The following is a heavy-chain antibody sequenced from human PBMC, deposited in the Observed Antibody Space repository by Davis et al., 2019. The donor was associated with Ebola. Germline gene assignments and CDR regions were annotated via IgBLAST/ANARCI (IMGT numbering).Heavy chain of an antibody. CDR2: IIPILGTA. CDR3: ARDPRPGVLNWFDP. Sequence: SVKVSCKASGGTFSSYAISWVRQAPGQGLEWMGGIIPILGTANYAQKFQGRVTITADESTSTAYMELSSLRSEDTAVYYCARDPRPGVLNWFDPWGQGTLVTVSS. J-gene: IGHJ5*02. D-gene: IGHD1-1*01. CDR1: GGTFSSYA. V-gene: IGHV1-69*13.